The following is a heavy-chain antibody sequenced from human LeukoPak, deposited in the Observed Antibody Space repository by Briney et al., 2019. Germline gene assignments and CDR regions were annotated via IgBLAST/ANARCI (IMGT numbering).Heavy chain of an antibody. V-gene: IGHV5-51*01. CDR2: IYPGDSDT. CDR3: ASPYYDFWSGYLDAFDI. Sequence: GESLKISCKGSGYSFTSYWIGWVRQMPGKGLEWMGIIYPGDSDTRYSPSFQGQVTISADKSISTAYLQWSSLKASDTAMYYCASPYYDFWSGYLDAFDIWGQGTMVTVSS. D-gene: IGHD3-3*01. J-gene: IGHJ3*02. CDR1: GYSFTSYW.